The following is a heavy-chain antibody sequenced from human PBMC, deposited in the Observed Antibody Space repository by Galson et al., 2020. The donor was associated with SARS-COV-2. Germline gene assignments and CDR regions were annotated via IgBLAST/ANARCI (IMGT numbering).Heavy chain of an antibody. Sequence: TGGSLRLSCAASGFTFNSYGMHWVRQAPGKGLKWMAVISYDGSNKYYADSVKGRFTISRDNSKNTLYLQMNSLRAEDTAVYYCAKVDPAYYYGMDVWGQGTTVTVSS. J-gene: IGHJ6*02. CDR2: ISYDGSNK. V-gene: IGHV3-30*18. CDR3: AKVDPAYYYGMDV. CDR1: GFTFNSYG.